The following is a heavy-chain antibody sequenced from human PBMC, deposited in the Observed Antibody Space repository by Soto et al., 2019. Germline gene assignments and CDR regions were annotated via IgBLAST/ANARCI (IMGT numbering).Heavy chain of an antibody. CDR3: ARSVGVTTLSYLDY. CDR2: IIPMFGTA. J-gene: IGHJ4*02. Sequence: ASVKVSCKAAGGTFSSYGISWVRQAPGQGLEWMGGIIPMFGTATHTQNFQGRLTITADESTSTAYMELSSLRSEDTAVYFCARSVGVTTLSYLDYWGQGTLVTVPQ. V-gene: IGHV1-69*13. CDR1: GGTFSSYG. D-gene: IGHD1-26*01.